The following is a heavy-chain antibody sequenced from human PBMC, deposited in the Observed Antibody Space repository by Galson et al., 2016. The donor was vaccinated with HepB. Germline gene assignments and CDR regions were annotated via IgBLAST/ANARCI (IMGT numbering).Heavy chain of an antibody. Sequence: SLRLSCAASGLTFSSYAVNWVRQPPGKGLEWVSAISGGSTYYADSVKGRFTISRDNSKNTLFLQMNSLRAEDTALYYCAKAHLYSNFVGTDVWGKGTTGTVSS. D-gene: IGHD4-11*01. CDR1: GLTFSSYA. CDR2: ISGGST. CDR3: AKAHLYSNFVGTDV. V-gene: IGHV3-23*01. J-gene: IGHJ6*04.